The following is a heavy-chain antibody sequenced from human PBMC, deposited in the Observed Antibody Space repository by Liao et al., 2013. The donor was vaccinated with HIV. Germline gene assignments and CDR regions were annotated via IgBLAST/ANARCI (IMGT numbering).Heavy chain of an antibody. Sequence: QVQLQESGPGLVKPSETLSLTCNVSGDSISSYYWSWIRQPAGRGLEWIGRISTSGSTNYNPSLKSRVTMSVDTSKNQFSLKLSSVTAADTAVYFCARADYGDDASFDYWGQGTLVTVSS. CDR1: GDSISSYY. D-gene: IGHD4-17*01. V-gene: IGHV4-4*07. CDR3: ARADYGDDASFDY. J-gene: IGHJ4*02. CDR2: ISTSGST.